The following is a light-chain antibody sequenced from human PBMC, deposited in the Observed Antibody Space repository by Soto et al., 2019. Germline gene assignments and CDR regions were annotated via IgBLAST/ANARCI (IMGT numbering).Light chain of an antibody. CDR2: DAS. Sequence: EIVLTQSPATLSLSPGERATLSCRTSQSVSKYFAWYQQKPGRAPRLLIYDASTRPTGIPARFIGSGSGTDFTLTISSLEPEDFAIYYCQQRSNWPITFGQGTRLEIK. J-gene: IGKJ5*01. V-gene: IGKV3-11*01. CDR3: QQRSNWPIT. CDR1: QSVSKY.